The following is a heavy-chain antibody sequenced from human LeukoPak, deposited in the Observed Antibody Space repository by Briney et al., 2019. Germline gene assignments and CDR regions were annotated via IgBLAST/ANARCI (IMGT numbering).Heavy chain of an antibody. Sequence: GGSLRLSCAASGFTFYDYGMGWVRQAPGKGLEWVSGINWNGGSTVYADSVKGRFTISRDNAKNSLYLQMNSLRAEDTALYHCARDRGDYSNYRGFDYWGQGTLVTVSS. V-gene: IGHV3-20*01. D-gene: IGHD4-11*01. CDR3: ARDRGDYSNYRGFDY. J-gene: IGHJ4*02. CDR1: GFTFYDYG. CDR2: INWNGGST.